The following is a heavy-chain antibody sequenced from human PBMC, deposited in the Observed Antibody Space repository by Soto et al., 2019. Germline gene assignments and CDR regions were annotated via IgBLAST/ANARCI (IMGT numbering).Heavy chain of an antibody. D-gene: IGHD3-22*01. J-gene: IGHJ3*02. V-gene: IGHV1-8*01. CDR3: ARVYYYESSGYSTAKDDAFDI. Sequence: ASVKVSCKASGYTFTSYDINWVRQATGQGLEWMGWMNPNSGNTGYAQKFQGRVTMTRNTSISTAYMELSSLRSEDTAVYYCARVYYYESSGYSTAKDDAFDIWGQGTMVTVSS. CDR2: MNPNSGNT. CDR1: GYTFTSYD.